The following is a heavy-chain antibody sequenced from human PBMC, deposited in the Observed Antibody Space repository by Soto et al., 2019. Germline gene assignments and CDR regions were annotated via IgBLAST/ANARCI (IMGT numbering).Heavy chain of an antibody. D-gene: IGHD2-2*01. Sequence: QVQLQQWGAGLLKPSETLSLTCAVYGGPFSGYYWSWIRQPPGKGLEWIGEINHSGSTNYNPSLKSRVTISVDTSKNQFSLKLSSVTAADTAVYYCASGLVVPAAKDWFDPWGQGTLVTVSS. CDR1: GGPFSGYY. CDR2: INHSGST. CDR3: ASGLVVPAAKDWFDP. J-gene: IGHJ5*02. V-gene: IGHV4-34*01.